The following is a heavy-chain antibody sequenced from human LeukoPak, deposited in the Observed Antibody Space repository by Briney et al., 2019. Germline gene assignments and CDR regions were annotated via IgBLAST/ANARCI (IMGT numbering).Heavy chain of an antibody. CDR3: AKDGGVNYDFWSGYQSPPYYFDY. D-gene: IGHD3-3*01. J-gene: IGHJ4*02. Sequence: GGSLRLSCAASGFTFSSYAMSWVRQAPGKGLEWVTAISGSGGSTYYADSVKGRFTISRDNSKNTLYLQMNSLRAEDTAVYYCAKDGGVNYDFWSGYQSPPYYFDYWGQGTLVTVSS. CDR2: ISGSGGST. CDR1: GFTFSSYA. V-gene: IGHV3-23*01.